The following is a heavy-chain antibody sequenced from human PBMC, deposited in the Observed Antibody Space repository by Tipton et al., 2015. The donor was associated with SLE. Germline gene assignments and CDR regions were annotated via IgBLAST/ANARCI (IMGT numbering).Heavy chain of an antibody. J-gene: IGHJ6*02. Sequence: TLSLTCAVYGGSFSGYYWSWIRQPPGKGLEWRGEINHSGSTNYNPSLNSRVTISVDTSKKQFSLKLSSVTAADTGVYYGAGHLGEQQLVYYYYYGMDVWGQGTTVTVSS. CDR2: INHSGST. CDR1: GGSFSGYY. CDR3: AGHLGEQQLVYYYYYGMDV. V-gene: IGHV4-34*01. D-gene: IGHD6-13*01.